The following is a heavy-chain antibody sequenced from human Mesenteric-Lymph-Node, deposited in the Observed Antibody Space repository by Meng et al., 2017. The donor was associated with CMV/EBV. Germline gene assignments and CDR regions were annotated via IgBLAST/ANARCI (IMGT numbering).Heavy chain of an antibody. D-gene: IGHD1-26*01. CDR1: GYNFNSYW. Sequence: GGSLRLSCTGSGYNFNSYWIAWVRQMPGKGLAWMGIVYPGDSDTKYWPAFQGQVTISADKSINTAYLQWSSLKASDTAMFYCARRGYSETYFTFDDWGQGTMVTVSS. CDR3: ARRGYSETYFTFDD. CDR2: VYPGDSDT. J-gene: IGHJ3*01. V-gene: IGHV5-51*01.